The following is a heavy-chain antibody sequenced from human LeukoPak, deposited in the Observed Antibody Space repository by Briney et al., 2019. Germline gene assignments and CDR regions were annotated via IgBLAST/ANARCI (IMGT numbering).Heavy chain of an antibody. CDR2: ISSSGSTI. CDR1: GFTFSSYE. J-gene: IGHJ4*03. D-gene: IGHD6-13*01. V-gene: IGHV3-48*03. CDR3: ARELSAAAGCFDY. Sequence: GGSLRLSCAASGFTFSSYEMNWVRQAPGKGLEWVSYISSSGSTIYYADSVKGRFTISRDNAKNSLYLQMNSLRAEDTAVYYCARELSAAAGCFDYWGKGTTVTVSS.